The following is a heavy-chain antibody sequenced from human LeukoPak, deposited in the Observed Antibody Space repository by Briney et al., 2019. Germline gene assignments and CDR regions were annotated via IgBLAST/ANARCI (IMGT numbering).Heavy chain of an antibody. CDR3: VRDPGDSSSWYFDY. J-gene: IGHJ4*02. D-gene: IGHD6-13*01. V-gene: IGHV1-2*02. Sequence: ASVKVSCKASGYTFTGYYMHWVRQAPGQGLEWMGWINPNSGGTNYAQKFQGRVTMTRDTSISTAYMELSRLRSDDTAVYYCVRDPGDSSSWYFDYWGQGTLVTVSS. CDR2: INPNSGGT. CDR1: GYTFTGYY.